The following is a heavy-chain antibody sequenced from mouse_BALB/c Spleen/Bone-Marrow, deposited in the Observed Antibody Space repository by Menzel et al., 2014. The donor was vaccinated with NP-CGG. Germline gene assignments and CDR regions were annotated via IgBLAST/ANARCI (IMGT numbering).Heavy chain of an antibody. CDR2: IRLKSNNYAI. J-gene: IGHJ4*01. CDR3: TRRSFAMDY. Sequence: LQQSGGGLVQPGGSMRLSCVASGFTLSNYWMNWVRQSPEKGLEWVAEIRLKSNNYAINYAESVKGRFTISRDDSKSSVYLQMNNLRVEDIGIYYCTRRSFAMDYWGQGTSVTVSS. V-gene: IGHV6-6*02. CDR1: GFTLSNYW.